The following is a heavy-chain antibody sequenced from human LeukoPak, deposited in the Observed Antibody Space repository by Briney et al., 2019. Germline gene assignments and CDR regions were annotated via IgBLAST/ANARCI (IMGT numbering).Heavy chain of an antibody. Sequence: ASVKVSCKASGYTFTGYYMHWVRQAPGQGLEWMGWINPNSGGTNYAQKFQGRVTMTRDTSTSTAYMELSRLRSDDTAVYYCARDSGTTMVLFDIWGQGTMVTVSS. D-gene: IGHD4/OR15-4a*01. CDR3: ARDSGTTMVLFDI. CDR2: INPNSGGT. J-gene: IGHJ3*02. CDR1: GYTFTGYY. V-gene: IGHV1-2*02.